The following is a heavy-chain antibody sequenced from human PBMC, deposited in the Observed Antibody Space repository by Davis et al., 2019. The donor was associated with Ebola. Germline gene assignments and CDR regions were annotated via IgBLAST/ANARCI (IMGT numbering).Heavy chain of an antibody. V-gene: IGHV3-74*01. CDR3: ARDGNGLGY. CDR1: GFTFSNYR. J-gene: IGHJ4*02. CDR2: INSDGIST. Sequence: GEFLKISCAASGFTFSNYRMHWVRQAPDKGLVWVSHINSDGISTVYADSVKGRFTISRDNAKNTVYLQMNSLRAEDTAVYYCARDGNGLGYWGQGILVTVSS. D-gene: IGHD6-19*01.